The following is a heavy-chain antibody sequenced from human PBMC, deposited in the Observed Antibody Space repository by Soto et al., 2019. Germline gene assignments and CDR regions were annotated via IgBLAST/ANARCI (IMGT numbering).Heavy chain of an antibody. CDR3: ANTGREYCSGGSCYPDNPYYYYGMDV. Sequence: GGSLRLSCAASGFTFSSYSMNWVRQAPGKGLEWVSYISSSSSTIYYADSVKGRFTISRDNAKNSLYLQMNSLRAEDTAVYYCANTGREYCSGGSCYPDNPYYYYGMDVWGQGTTVTVSS. CDR2: ISSSSSTI. D-gene: IGHD2-15*01. V-gene: IGHV3-48*01. J-gene: IGHJ6*02. CDR1: GFTFSSYS.